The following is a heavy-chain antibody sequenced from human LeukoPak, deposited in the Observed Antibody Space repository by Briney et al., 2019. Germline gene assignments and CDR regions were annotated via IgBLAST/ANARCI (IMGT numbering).Heavy chain of an antibody. V-gene: IGHV3-48*04. CDR3: ARDGAYDSSGYYLYYYYYMDV. CDR1: GFTFSSYS. CDR2: ISSSSSTI. J-gene: IGHJ6*03. Sequence: GRSLRLSCAASGFTFSSYSMNWVRQAPGKGLEWVSYISSSSSTIYYADSVKGGFTISRDNAKNYLYLQMNSLRAEDTALYYCARDGAYDSSGYYLYYYYYMDVWGKGTTVTVSS. D-gene: IGHD3-22*01.